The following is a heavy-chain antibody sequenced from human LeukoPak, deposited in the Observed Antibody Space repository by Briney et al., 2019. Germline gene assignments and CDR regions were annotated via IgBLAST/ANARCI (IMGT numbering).Heavy chain of an antibody. Sequence: SETLSLTCAVYGGSFSGYYWSWIRQPPGKGLEWIGEINHSGSTNYNPSLKSRVTISVDTSKNQFSLKLSSVTAADTAVYYCARFRPRGSSWYRVDDGNWFDPWGQGTLVTVSS. CDR1: GGSFSGYY. CDR3: ARFRPRGSSWYRVDDGNWFDP. D-gene: IGHD6-13*01. J-gene: IGHJ5*02. CDR2: INHSGST. V-gene: IGHV4-34*01.